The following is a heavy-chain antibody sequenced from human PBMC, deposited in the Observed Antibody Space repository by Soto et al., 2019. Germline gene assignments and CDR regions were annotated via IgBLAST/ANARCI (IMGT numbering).Heavy chain of an antibody. D-gene: IGHD1-1*01. CDR3: ATTGTTGLDYYYYGMDV. CDR2: IYYSGST. V-gene: IGHV4-59*01. CDR1: GGSISSYY. J-gene: IGHJ6*02. Sequence: SETLSLTCTVSGGSISSYYWSWIRQPPGKGLEWIGYIYYSGSTNYNPSLKSRVTISVDTSKNQFSLKLSSVTAADTAVYYCATTGTTGLDYYYYGMDVWGQGTTVTVSS.